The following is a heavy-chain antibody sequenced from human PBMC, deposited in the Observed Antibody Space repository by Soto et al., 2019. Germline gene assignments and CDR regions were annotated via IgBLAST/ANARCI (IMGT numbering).Heavy chain of an antibody. D-gene: IGHD5-18*01. V-gene: IGHV4-34*01. CDR2: INHSGST. Sequence: GTLSLTCAVYGGSFSSYYWSWIRQPPGKGLEWIGEINHSGSTNYNPSLKSRVTISVDTSKNQFSLKLSSVTAADTAVYYCARGRRFFYSYGLVYDYYGMDVWGQGTTVTVS. CDR3: ARGRRFFYSYGLVYDYYGMDV. J-gene: IGHJ6*02. CDR1: GGSFSSYY.